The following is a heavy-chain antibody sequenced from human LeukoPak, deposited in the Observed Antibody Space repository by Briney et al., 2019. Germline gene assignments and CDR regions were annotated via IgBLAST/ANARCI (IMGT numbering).Heavy chain of an antibody. CDR1: GFTFKSYA. J-gene: IGHJ5*02. CDR2: ISGSSDST. V-gene: IGHV3-23*01. Sequence: GGSLRLSCAASGFTFKSYAMSWVRQAPGKGLEWVSGISGSSDSTYYADSVKGRFTISRDNSKNTLYLQMNSLRAEDTALYYCAKGHLAVASWGQGSLVTVSS. D-gene: IGHD6-19*01. CDR3: AKGHLAVAS.